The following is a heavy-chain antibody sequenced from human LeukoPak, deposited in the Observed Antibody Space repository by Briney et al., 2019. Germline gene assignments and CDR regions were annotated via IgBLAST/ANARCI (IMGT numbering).Heavy chain of an antibody. V-gene: IGHV7-4-1*02. Sequence: GASVKVSCKASGYTFTSYDINWVRQATGQGLEWMGWINTNTGNPTYAQGFTGRFVFSLDTSVSTAYLQISSLKAEDTAVYYCARAVPYYDSSGYGDAFDIWGQGTMVTVSS. CDR2: INTNTGNP. CDR1: GYTFTSYD. D-gene: IGHD3-22*01. CDR3: ARAVPYYDSSGYGDAFDI. J-gene: IGHJ3*02.